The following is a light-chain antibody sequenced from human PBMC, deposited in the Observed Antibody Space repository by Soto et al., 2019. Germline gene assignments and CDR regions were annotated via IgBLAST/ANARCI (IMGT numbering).Light chain of an antibody. J-gene: IGKJ1*01. Sequence: EIVLTQSPATLSLSPGERATLSCRASQSVSSYLAWYQQKPGQAPRLLIYDASNRATGIPARFSGSGSGTDFTLTISSLEPEDLAVYYCQQRGNWPRTFGQGTKV. CDR2: DAS. CDR1: QSVSSY. CDR3: QQRGNWPRT. V-gene: IGKV3-11*01.